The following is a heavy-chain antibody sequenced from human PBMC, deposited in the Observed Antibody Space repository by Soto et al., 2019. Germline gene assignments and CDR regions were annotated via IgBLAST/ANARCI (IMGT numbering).Heavy chain of an antibody. Sequence: SLTCNVSGASLSVYYWSWIRQPRGKGLEWIGRIYATGSSDYNPSLKSRITISVDMSKKQFSLTLRSVTAADTAMYYCVSDGTKNLRDWFDPWGQGILVTVSS. J-gene: IGHJ5*02. V-gene: IGHV4-4*07. CDR2: IYATGSS. CDR1: GASLSVYY. D-gene: IGHD1-1*01. CDR3: VSDGTKNLRDWFDP.